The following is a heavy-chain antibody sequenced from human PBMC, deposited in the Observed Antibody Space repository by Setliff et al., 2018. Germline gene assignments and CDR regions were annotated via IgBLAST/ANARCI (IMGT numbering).Heavy chain of an antibody. J-gene: IGHJ3*02. Sequence: ASVKVSCKASGYTLTNYYMHWVRQAPGQGLEWMGIINPSGGLTRYAQKFQGRVTMTRDASTSTVYMEVSSLRSEDTAVYYCARDRYYNSWSGTSITAPHDAFDIWGQGTMVTVSS. D-gene: IGHD3-3*01. V-gene: IGHV1-46*03. CDR1: GYTLTNYY. CDR2: INPSGGLT. CDR3: ARDRYYNSWSGTSITAPHDAFDI.